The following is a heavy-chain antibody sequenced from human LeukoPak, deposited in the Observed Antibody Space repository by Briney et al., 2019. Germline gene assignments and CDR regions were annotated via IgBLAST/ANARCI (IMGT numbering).Heavy chain of an antibody. CDR1: GFTFSSYA. CDR2: ISYDGSNK. CDR3: ARDRSGASDY. V-gene: IGHV3-30-3*01. J-gene: IGHJ4*02. Sequence: GGSLRLSCAASGFTFSSYAMHWVRQAPGKGLEWVAVISYDGSNKYYADSVKGRFTISRDNSKNALYLQMNSLRAEDTAVYYCARDRSGASDYWGQGTLVTVSS. D-gene: IGHD3-10*01.